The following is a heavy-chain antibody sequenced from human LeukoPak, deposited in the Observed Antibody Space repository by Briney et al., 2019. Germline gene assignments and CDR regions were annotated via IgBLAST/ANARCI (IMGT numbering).Heavy chain of an antibody. CDR3: ARDLMYYYDSSGQKEWFDP. J-gene: IGHJ5*02. CDR1: GGTFSSYA. Sequence: SVKVSCKAPGGTFSSYAISWVRQAPGQGLEWMGGIIPIFGTANYAQKFQGRVTITADESTSTAYMELSSLRSEDTAVYYCARDLMYYYDSSGQKEWFDPWGQGTLVTVSS. CDR2: IIPIFGTA. D-gene: IGHD3-22*01. V-gene: IGHV1-69*13.